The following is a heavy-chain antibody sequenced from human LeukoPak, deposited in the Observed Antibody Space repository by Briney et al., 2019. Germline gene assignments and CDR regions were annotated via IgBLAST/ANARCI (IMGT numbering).Heavy chain of an antibody. V-gene: IGHV1-69*05. CDR2: IIPIFGTA. CDR3: AGESTIFGVDDY. Sequence: SVKVSCKASGGTFSSYAISWVRQAPGQGLEWMGGIIPIFGTANYAQKFQGRVTITTDESTSTAYMELSSLRSEDTAVYYCAGESTIFGVDDYWGQGTLVTVSS. CDR1: GGTFSSYA. J-gene: IGHJ4*02. D-gene: IGHD3-3*01.